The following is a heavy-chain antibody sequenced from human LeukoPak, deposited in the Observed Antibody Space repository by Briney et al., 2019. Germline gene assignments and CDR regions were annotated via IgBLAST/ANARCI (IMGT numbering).Heavy chain of an antibody. CDR1: GFSFSSYR. D-gene: IGHD3-22*01. V-gene: IGHV3-21*04. Sequence: PGGSLRLSCAASGFSFSSYRMNWVRQAPGKGLEWVSSVSNSGDYIHYADSVRGRFTISRDNSKNTLYLQMNSLRAEDTAVYYCAKEGYYDSRGSYYVDGAFDIWGQGTMVTVSS. J-gene: IGHJ3*02. CDR3: AKEGYYDSRGSYYVDGAFDI. CDR2: VSNSGDYI.